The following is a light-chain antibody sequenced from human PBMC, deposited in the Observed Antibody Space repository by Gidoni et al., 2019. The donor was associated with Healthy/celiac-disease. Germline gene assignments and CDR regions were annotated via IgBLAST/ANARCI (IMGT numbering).Light chain of an antibody. J-gene: IGKJ5*01. V-gene: IGKV3-15*01. Sequence: EIVMKQSPATLSVSPGERAPPSCRASQSVSSNLAWYQQKPGQAPRLLIYGASTRATGIPARFSGSGSGTEFTLTISSLQSEDFAVYYCQQYNNWPITFGQGTRLEIK. CDR2: GAS. CDR1: QSVSSN. CDR3: QQYNNWPIT.